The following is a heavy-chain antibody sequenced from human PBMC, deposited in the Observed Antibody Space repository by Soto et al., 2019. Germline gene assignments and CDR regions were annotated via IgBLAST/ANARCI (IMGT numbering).Heavy chain of an antibody. D-gene: IGHD2-21*02. CDR3: ARVVGVVTQPNTNSXHP. CDR2: ISAYNGNT. J-gene: IGHJ5*02. Sequence: VKVSCKASSCTFTSYGISWVRQAPAQGLEWMGWISAYNGNTNYAQKLQGRVTMTTDTSTSTAYMERRSLRSDDTAVYYCARVVGVVTQPNTNSXHPWGQGSLVTVS. V-gene: IGHV1-18*01. CDR1: SCTFTSYG.